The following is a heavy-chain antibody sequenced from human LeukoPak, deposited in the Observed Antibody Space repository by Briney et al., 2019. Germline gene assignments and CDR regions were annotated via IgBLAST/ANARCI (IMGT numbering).Heavy chain of an antibody. CDR1: GYTLTELS. CDR2: FDPEDGET. Sequence: GASVKVSCKVSGYTLTELSMHWVRQAPGKGLEWMGGFDPEDGETIYAQKFQGRVTMTEDTSTDTAYMELSSLRSEDTAVYYCATGQSIGSYHAFEIWGQGTMVTVSS. D-gene: IGHD1-26*01. J-gene: IGHJ3*02. CDR3: ATGQSIGSYHAFEI. V-gene: IGHV1-24*01.